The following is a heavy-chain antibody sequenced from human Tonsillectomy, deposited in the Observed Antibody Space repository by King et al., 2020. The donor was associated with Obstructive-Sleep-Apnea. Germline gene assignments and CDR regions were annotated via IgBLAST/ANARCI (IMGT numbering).Heavy chain of an antibody. CDR1: GGSISSYY. V-gene: IGHV4-59*08. CDR3: ARLPSSGYYYWDY. J-gene: IGHJ4*02. D-gene: IGHD3-22*01. CDR2: IYYIGST. Sequence: VQLQESGPGLVKPSETLSLTCTVSGGSISSYYWSWIRQPPGKGLEWIGDIYYIGSTNYHPPLKSRVTISVETSKNQFSLKLSSVTAADTAVYYCARLPSSGYYYWDYWGQGTLVTVSS.